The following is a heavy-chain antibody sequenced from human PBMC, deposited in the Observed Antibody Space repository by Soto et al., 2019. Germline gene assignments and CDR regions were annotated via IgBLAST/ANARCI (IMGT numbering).Heavy chain of an antibody. CDR3: ASAHYYGSGSYYRLDY. CDR2: INHSGST. V-gene: IGHV4-34*01. D-gene: IGHD3-10*01. J-gene: IGHJ4*02. Sequence: SETLSLTCAVYGGSFSGYYWSWIRQPPGKGLEWIGEINHSGSTNYNPSLKSRVTISVDTSKNQFSLKLSSVTAADTAVYYCASAHYYGSGSYYRLDYWGQGTLVNVSS. CDR1: GGSFSGYY.